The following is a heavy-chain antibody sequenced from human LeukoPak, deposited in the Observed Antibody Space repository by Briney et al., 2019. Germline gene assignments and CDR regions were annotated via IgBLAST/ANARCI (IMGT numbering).Heavy chain of an antibody. D-gene: IGHD5-12*01. CDR1: GFTFSNYW. J-gene: IGHJ4*02. CDR2: INQDGSEE. V-gene: IGHV3-7*01. Sequence: GGSLILSCAASGFTFSNYWMSWVRPALGKGLGWVAHINQDGSEEHYMDSVKARFIISRDNAKNSLSLQMDSLRAEDTAVYYCVRDGGVSGYDLLDYWGQGTLVTVSS. CDR3: VRDGGVSGYDLLDY.